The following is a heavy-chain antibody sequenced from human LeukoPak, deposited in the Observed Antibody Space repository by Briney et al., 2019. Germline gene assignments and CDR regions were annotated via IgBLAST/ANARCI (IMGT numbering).Heavy chain of an antibody. J-gene: IGHJ4*02. V-gene: IGHV3-7*01. CDR3: ARDQGVAAAGTVGNFDY. CDR1: GFSFNTYW. D-gene: IGHD6-13*01. CDR2: IKEDGGEK. Sequence: GGSLRLSCAASGFSFNTYWMSWVRQAPGKGLEWEANIKEDGGEKYYVDSVKGRFTISRDNAKSLLFLQMDGLRAEDTAVYYCARDQGVAAAGTVGNFDYWGQGILVTVSS.